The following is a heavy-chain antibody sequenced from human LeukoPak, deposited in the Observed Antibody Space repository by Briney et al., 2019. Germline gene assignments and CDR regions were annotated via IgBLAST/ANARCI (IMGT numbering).Heavy chain of an antibody. V-gene: IGHV4-34*01. CDR1: GGSFSGYY. CDR2: INHSGST. Sequence: SETLSLTCAVYGGSFSGYYWSWIRQTPEKGLEWIGEINHSGSTNYSPSLKSRVTLSVDTSKNQFSLKLSSVTAADTAVHFCARVLSGGNTEYFDYWGQGTLVTVSS. D-gene: IGHD4-23*01. J-gene: IGHJ4*02. CDR3: ARVLSGGNTEYFDY.